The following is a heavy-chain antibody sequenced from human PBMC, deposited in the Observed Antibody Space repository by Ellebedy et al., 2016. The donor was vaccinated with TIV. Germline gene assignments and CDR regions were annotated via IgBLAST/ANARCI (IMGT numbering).Heavy chain of an antibody. CDR2: STADSCGI. Sequence: PGGSLRLSCVASGFTLSSHGMSWVRQAPGKGLEWLSYSTADSCGIYYADSLKGRFVISRNNGKNSLYLQMHRLTDEDTAVYFCARDLLLPGCRIFFDSWGQGTLVTVSS. CDR1: GFTLSSHG. J-gene: IGHJ4*02. V-gene: IGHV3-48*02. D-gene: IGHD3-3*02. CDR3: ARDLLLPGCRIFFDS.